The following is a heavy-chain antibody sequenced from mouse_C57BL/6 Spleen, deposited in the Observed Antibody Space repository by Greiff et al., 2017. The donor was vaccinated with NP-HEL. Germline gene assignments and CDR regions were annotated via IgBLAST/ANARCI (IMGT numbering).Heavy chain of an antibody. CDR3: ARHSNSFDY. CDR1: GFTFSSYG. D-gene: IGHD2-5*01. Sequence: EVMLVESGGDLVTPGGSLTLSCAASGFTFSSYGVSWVRQTPDKRLVWVAPISSGGSYTYYPDSVKGRFTISRDNAKNTLYLQMSSLKSEDTAMYYCARHSNSFDYWGQGTTLTVSS. CDR2: ISSGGSYT. J-gene: IGHJ2*01. V-gene: IGHV5-6*01.